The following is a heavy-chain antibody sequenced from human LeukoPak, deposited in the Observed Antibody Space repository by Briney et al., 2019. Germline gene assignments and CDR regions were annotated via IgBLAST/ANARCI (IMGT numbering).Heavy chain of an antibody. V-gene: IGHV3-53*05. Sequence: QPGGSLTLSCAPSWFTVTGNYMSWVRQPPGKGLEWVSFIHNDDSTYYTDSVKGRFTISRDNAKNSLYLQMNSLRAEDTALYYCAKPQHERGAPGDYWGKGTLVTVSS. D-gene: IGHD1-1*01. J-gene: IGHJ4*02. CDR3: AKPQHERGAPGDY. CDR2: IHNDDST. CDR1: WFTVTGNY.